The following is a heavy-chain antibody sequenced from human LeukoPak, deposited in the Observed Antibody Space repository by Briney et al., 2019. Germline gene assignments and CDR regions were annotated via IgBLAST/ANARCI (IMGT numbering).Heavy chain of an antibody. CDR3: ARDDNGFEF. Sequence: ASVKVSCKASGYRFTNYYIHWVRQAPGQGLEWMGIINISGGTTIYAQKFQGRVTMTRDMSTTTVEMELSSLTSDDTAVYLCARDDNGFEFWGQGTLVTVST. CDR2: INISGGTT. D-gene: IGHD2-8*01. J-gene: IGHJ4*02. V-gene: IGHV1-46*01. CDR1: GYRFTNYY.